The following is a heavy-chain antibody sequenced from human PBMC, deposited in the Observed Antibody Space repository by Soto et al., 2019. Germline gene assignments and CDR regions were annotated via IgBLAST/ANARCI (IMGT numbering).Heavy chain of an antibody. V-gene: IGHV3-66*01. CDR3: ARDNATYYDFWSGYSLAWGYYYMDV. J-gene: IGHJ6*03. CDR2: IYSGGST. D-gene: IGHD3-3*01. CDR1: GFTVSSNY. Sequence: PGGSLRLSYAASGFTVSSNYMSWVRQAPGKGLEWVSVIYSGGSTYYADSVKGRFTISRDNSKNTLYLQMNSLRAEDTAVYYCARDNATYYDFWSGYSLAWGYYYMDVWGKGTTVTVSS.